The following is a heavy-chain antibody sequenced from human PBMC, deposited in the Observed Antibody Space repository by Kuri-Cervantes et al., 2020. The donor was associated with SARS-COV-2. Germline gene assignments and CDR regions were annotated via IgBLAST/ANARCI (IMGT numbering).Heavy chain of an antibody. Sequence: SETLSLTCTVSGGAISSGGYYWSWIRQHPGKGLEWIAYIYYTGNTYYNPSLKSRVTISVDTSKNQFSLRLRFVTAADTAVYYCARVGYQLLLGIDYWGQGTLVTVSS. CDR3: ARVGYQLLLGIDY. CDR1: GGAISSGGYY. CDR2: IYYTGNT. D-gene: IGHD2-2*01. V-gene: IGHV4-31*03. J-gene: IGHJ4*02.